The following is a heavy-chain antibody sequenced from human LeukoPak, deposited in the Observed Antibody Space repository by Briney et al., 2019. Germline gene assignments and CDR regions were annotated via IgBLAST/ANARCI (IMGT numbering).Heavy chain of an antibody. J-gene: IGHJ4*02. Sequence: GGSLRLSCVASGFTFSNYGMHWVRQAPGKGLEWVAVIWYDGSNKYYGDSVKGRFTISRDNSKNTLYLQMNSLRAEDTAVYYCARAGYCSGGSCYGLDYWGQGTLVTVSS. V-gene: IGHV3-33*01. CDR2: IWYDGSNK. CDR3: ARAGYCSGGSCYGLDY. D-gene: IGHD2-15*01. CDR1: GFTFSNYG.